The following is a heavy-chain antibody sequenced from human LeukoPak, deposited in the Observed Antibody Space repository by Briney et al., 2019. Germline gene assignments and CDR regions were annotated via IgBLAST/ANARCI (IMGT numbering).Heavy chain of an antibody. D-gene: IGHD1-7*01. Sequence: SQTLSLTCAISGDSIFSNSAAWNWIRQSPSRGLEWLGRTFYRSTWSNNYAASVKSRITVNPDTSKNQFSLQLNSVIPEDTAVYYCARGGISGTTWYFDSWGQGALVTVSA. CDR3: ARGGISGTTWYFDS. J-gene: IGHJ4*02. CDR2: TFYRSTWSN. V-gene: IGHV6-1*01. CDR1: GDSIFSNSAA.